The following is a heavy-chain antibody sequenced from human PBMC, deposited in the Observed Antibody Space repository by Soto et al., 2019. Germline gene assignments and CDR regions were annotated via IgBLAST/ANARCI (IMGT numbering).Heavy chain of an antibody. Sequence: SETLSLTCTVSGGSISSGGYYWSWIGQHPGKGLEWIGYIYYSGSTYYNPSLKSRVTISVDTSKNKFSLKLSSVTAADTAVYYCARDYDRTAYYSGYSGQGTLVTVSS. CDR3: ARDYDRTAYYSGY. CDR2: IYYSGST. V-gene: IGHV4-31*03. D-gene: IGHD3-22*01. J-gene: IGHJ4*02. CDR1: GGSISSGGYY.